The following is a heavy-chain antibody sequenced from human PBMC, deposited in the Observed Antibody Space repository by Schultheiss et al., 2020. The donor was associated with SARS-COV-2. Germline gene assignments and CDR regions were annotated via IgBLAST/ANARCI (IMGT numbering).Heavy chain of an antibody. D-gene: IGHD5-24*01. CDR3: ARDPEMATTKGDAFDI. J-gene: IGHJ3*02. CDR2: ISWNSGSI. V-gene: IGHV3-9*01. Sequence: GGSLRLSCAASGFTFDDYAMHWVRQAPGKGLEWVSGISWNSGSIGYADSVKGRFTISRDNSKNTLYLQMNSLRAEDTAVYYCARDPEMATTKGDAFDIWGQGTMVTVSS. CDR1: GFTFDDYA.